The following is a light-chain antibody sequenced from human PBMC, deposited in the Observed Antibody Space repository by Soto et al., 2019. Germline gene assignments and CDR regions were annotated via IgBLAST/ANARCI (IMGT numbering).Light chain of an antibody. CDR2: AAS. Sequence: DIQMTQSPSSLSASVGDRVTITCGASQSISSYLNWYQQKPGKAPNLLIYAASSLQSGVPSKFSGSGSGTDFTLTISSLQPEDFASYYCQQSYSSPFTIGPGTKVDIK. V-gene: IGKV1-39*01. CDR1: QSISSY. CDR3: QQSYSSPFT. J-gene: IGKJ3*01.